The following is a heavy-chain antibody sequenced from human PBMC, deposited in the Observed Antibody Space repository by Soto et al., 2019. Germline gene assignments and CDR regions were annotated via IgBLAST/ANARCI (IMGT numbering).Heavy chain of an antibody. CDR3: ARSAGGSSPFDY. CDR2: INHIGNT. J-gene: IGHJ4*02. V-gene: IGHV4-34*01. CDR1: GGSFSGYY. D-gene: IGHD6-13*01. Sequence: PSETLSLTCAVYGGSFSGYYWSWIRQSPGKGLEWIGEINHIGNTNYDPSLKSRVTISVDASRTRVSLRLSSATAADTAVYYCARSAGGSSPFDYWGPGTLVTVS.